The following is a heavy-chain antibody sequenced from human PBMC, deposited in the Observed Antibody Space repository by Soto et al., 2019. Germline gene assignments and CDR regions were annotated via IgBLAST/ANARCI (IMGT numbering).Heavy chain of an antibody. Sequence: SETLSLTCIVSAGSISSTTYYWGWIRQPPGKGLEWIGYIYYSGSTNYNPSLKSRVTISVDTSKNQFSLKLNSMTAADTAVYYCARHNYGSGSTYFDYWGQGTLVTVSS. CDR2: IYYSGST. J-gene: IGHJ4*02. CDR1: AGSISSTTYY. V-gene: IGHV4-61*05. CDR3: ARHNYGSGSTYFDY. D-gene: IGHD3-10*01.